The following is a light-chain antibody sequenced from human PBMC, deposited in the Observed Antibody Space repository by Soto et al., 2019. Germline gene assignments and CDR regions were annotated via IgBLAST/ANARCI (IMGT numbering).Light chain of an antibody. CDR3: QQRKNWQVT. CDR2: YAS. V-gene: IGKV3-11*01. Sequence: EIVLTQSPFTLSFSPVEGSSLSGRASQSVSNYLAWYQQKPGQAPSLLIYYASNRATGIPARFSGSGSGTDFTLTISSLEPEDFAVYYCQQRKNWQVTFGQGTRLEI. CDR1: QSVSNY. J-gene: IGKJ5*01.